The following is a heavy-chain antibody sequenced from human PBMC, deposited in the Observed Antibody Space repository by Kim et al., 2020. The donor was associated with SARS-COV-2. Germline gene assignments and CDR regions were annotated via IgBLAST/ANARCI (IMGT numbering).Heavy chain of an antibody. V-gene: IGHV3-30*07. CDR3: ASPALRYFDWSLWGMDY. D-gene: IGHD3-9*01. Sequence: VKGRFTISRDKSKNTLYLQMNSLRAEDTAVYYCASPALRYFDWSLWGMDYWGQGTLVTVSS. J-gene: IGHJ4*02.